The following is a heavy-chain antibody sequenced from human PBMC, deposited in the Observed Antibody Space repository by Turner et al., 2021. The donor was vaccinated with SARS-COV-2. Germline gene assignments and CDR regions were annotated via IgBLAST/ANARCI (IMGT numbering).Heavy chain of an antibody. J-gene: IGHJ4*02. Sequence: QLQLQESGPGLVKPSETLSLTCAVPGGSIITTNHYWGWTRQPPGKGLEWIGSISYPGRTFYTPSLKSRVTLSMDTSKNHFSLKVTSVTAADTAVYYCARQGGVDYWGQGTLVTVSS. CDR3: ARQGGVDY. CDR1: GGSIITTNHY. CDR2: ISYPGRT. V-gene: IGHV4-39*01.